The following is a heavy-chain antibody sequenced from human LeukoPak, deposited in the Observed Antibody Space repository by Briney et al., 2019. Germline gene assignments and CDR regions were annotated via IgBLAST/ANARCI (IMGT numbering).Heavy chain of an antibody. V-gene: IGHV3-23*01. J-gene: IGHJ4*02. CDR1: GFTFGDYA. CDR3: TTAGWELYYFDY. CDR2: VSGSGTTT. Sequence: GGSLRLSCAASGFTFGDYAMSWVRQAPGKGLEWVSGVSGSGTTTYYADSVKGRFTVSRDNSKNTLYLQMNSLKTEDTAVYYCTTAGWELYYFDYWGQGTLVTVSS. D-gene: IGHD1-26*01.